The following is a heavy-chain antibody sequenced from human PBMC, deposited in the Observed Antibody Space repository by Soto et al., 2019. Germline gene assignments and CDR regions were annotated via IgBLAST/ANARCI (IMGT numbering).Heavy chain of an antibody. J-gene: IGHJ3*02. D-gene: IGHD3-10*01. CDR1: GFTFGSYW. CDR3: AKYGSGSYGAYALDI. CDR2: INQGGREK. Sequence: GGSLRLSCAAPGFTFGSYWMSWVRQAPGKGLEWVANINQGGREKNYVDSVKGRFSISRDDAEKSHHLQMNSLRVEDTAVYYCAKYGSGSYGAYALDIWGQGTMVTVSS. V-gene: IGHV3-7*01.